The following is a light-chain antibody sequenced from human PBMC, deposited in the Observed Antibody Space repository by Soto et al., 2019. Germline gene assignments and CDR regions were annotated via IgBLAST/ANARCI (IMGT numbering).Light chain of an antibody. V-gene: IGKV1-12*01. CDR3: QQADSFPIT. CDR2: AAF. J-gene: IGKJ5*01. Sequence: DIQMTQSPSLVSSSVGDRVTISCWASEDINSRLAWYQQKPGNAPKLLIYAAFILQSGVPSRFSGYGSGTDFTLSISSLQPEDFATYYCQQADSFPITFGQGTRLEIK. CDR1: EDINSR.